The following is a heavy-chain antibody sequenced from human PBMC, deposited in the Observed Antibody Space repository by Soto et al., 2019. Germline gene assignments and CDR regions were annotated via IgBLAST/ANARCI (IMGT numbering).Heavy chain of an antibody. CDR1: GYTFTSYG. V-gene: IGHV1-18*01. CDR2: ISAYNGNT. D-gene: IGHD2-15*01. J-gene: IGHJ5*02. CDR3: ARDRRYCSGGSCNNWFDP. Sequence: ASVKVSCKAPGYTFTSYGISWVRQAPGQGLEWMGWISAYNGNTNYAQKLQGRVTMTTDTSTSTAYMELRSLRSDDTAVYYCARDRRYCSGGSCNNWFDPWGQGTLVTVSS.